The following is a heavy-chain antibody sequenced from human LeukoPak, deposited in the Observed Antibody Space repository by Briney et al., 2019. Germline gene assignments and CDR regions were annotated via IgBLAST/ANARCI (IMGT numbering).Heavy chain of an antibody. D-gene: IGHD1-26*01. V-gene: IGHV1-18*01. Sequence: ASVKVSCKASGYTFTSYGISWVRQAPGQGLEWMGWISAYNGNTNYAQKLQGRVTMTTDTSTSTAYMELRSLRSDDTAVYYCAREIGRSESGSYGASAFDIWGQGTMVTVSS. CDR1: GYTFTSYG. CDR2: ISAYNGNT. J-gene: IGHJ3*02. CDR3: AREIGRSESGSYGASAFDI.